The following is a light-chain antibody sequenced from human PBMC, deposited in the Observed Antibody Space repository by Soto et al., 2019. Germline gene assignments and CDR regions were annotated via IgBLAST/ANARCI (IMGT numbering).Light chain of an antibody. CDR3: SSYTSSSTRV. Sequence: QSVLTQPASVSGSPGQSITLSCTGPSSDVGGYNYVSWYQQHPGKTPKLMIYDVSNPPSGVSNRFSGSKSGHTASLAISGLEAEVEADYYCSSYTSSSTRVFGTGTKVTVL. CDR2: DVS. CDR1: SSDVGGYNY. V-gene: IGLV2-14*03. J-gene: IGLJ1*01.